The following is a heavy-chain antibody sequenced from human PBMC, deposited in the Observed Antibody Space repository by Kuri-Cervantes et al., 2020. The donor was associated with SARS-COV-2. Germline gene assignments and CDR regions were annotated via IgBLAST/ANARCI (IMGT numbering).Heavy chain of an antibody. CDR2: ISGSGEDT. CDR1: GFTFSNFS. Sequence: GGSLRLSCAASGFTFSNFSMTWVRQAPGKGLEWVLTISGSGEDTYYADSVKGRFTISRDNSKNTLYLQMNSLRAEDTAVYYCARDADSNSRYYYYGMDVWGQGTTVTVSS. V-gene: IGHV3-23*01. J-gene: IGHJ6*02. D-gene: IGHD4-11*01. CDR3: ARDADSNSRYYYYGMDV.